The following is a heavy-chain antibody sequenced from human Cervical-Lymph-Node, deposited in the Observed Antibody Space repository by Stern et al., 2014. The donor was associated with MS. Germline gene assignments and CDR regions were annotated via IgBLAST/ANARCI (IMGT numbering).Heavy chain of an antibody. J-gene: IGHJ3*02. D-gene: IGHD2/OR15-2a*01. CDR2: VWNDGSKE. CDR3: ATSTASDAFDI. V-gene: IGHV3-33*01. CDR1: GLTFSTSV. Sequence: VQLGEPGGGVVQPGRSLRLSCVACGLTFSTSVMHWVRQAPGKGLEWVAVVWNDGSKEHFTESVKGRFSTSRDTAKNTLHLQMSSLRAEDTAVYFCATSTASDAFDIWGQGTLVTVSS.